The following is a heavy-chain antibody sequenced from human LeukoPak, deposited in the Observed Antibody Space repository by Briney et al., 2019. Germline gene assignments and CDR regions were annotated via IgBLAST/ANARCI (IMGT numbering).Heavy chain of an antibody. Sequence: SETLSLTCTVSGGSISSYYWSWIRQPPGKGLEWIGYIYYSGSTNYNPSLKSRVTMSVDTSKNQFSLKLSSVTAADTAVYYCARDNNGNVFHFWGQGTMVTVSS. D-gene: IGHD2-8*01. CDR1: GGSISSYY. V-gene: IGHV4-59*12. CDR2: IYYSGST. CDR3: ARDNNGNVFHF. J-gene: IGHJ3*01.